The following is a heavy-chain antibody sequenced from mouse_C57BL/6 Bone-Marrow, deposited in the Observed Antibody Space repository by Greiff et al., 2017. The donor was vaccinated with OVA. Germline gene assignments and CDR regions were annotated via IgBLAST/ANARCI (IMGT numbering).Heavy chain of an antibody. CDR1: GYTFTSYW. D-gene: IGHD1-1*01. CDR2: IHPNSGST. Sequence: QVQLQQPGAELVKPGASVKLSCKASGYTFTSYWMHWVKQRPGQGLEWIGMIHPNSGSTNYNEKFKSKATLTVDKSSSTAYLQLSSLTSEDSAVYYCAYGSSFYAMDYWGQGTSVTVSS. V-gene: IGHV1-64*01. J-gene: IGHJ4*01. CDR3: AYGSSFYAMDY.